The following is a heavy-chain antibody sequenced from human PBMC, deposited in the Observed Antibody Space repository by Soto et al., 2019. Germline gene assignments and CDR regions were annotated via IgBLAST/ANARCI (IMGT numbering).Heavy chain of an antibody. CDR1: GYSFTTYW. Sequence: EVQLVQSGAEVKKPGESLKISCKGSGYSFTTYWIGWVRQMPGKGLEWMGIIYPGDSDTRYSPSFQGQITISADKSISTAYLQWSSLKASDTAMYYCARIPLDISGYYIAFDIWGQGTMVTVSS. CDR2: IYPGDSDT. CDR3: ARIPLDISGYYIAFDI. D-gene: IGHD3-22*01. J-gene: IGHJ3*02. V-gene: IGHV5-51*01.